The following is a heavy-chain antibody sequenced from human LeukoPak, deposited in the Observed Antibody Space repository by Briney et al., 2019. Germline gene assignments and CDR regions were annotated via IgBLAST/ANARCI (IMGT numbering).Heavy chain of an antibody. Sequence: SETLSLTCTVSGGSISSGGHYWSWIRQHPGKGLEWIGYIYYSGSTYYNQSLKSRLTISVDTSKNQFSLKLSSVTAADTAMYYCARESSSGYHYYFDYWGQGTLVTVSS. J-gene: IGHJ4*02. CDR1: GGSISSGGHY. V-gene: IGHV4-31*03. D-gene: IGHD3-22*01. CDR3: ARESSSGYHYYFDY. CDR2: IYYSGST.